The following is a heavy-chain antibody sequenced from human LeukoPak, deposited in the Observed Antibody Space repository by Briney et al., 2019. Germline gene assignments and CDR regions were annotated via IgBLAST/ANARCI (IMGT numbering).Heavy chain of an antibody. CDR1: GYTFTDYY. CDR3: AREGYNWNDTQVYYYYMDV. CDR2: INPSSGAT. V-gene: IGHV1-2*07. J-gene: IGHJ6*03. D-gene: IGHD1-1*01. Sequence: ASVKVSCKASGYTFTDYYMHRVRQAPGQGLEWMGWINPSSGATNYAHKFQRRVAMTRGTSITTASMELSRLRSDDTAVYYCAREGYNWNDTQVYYYYMDVWGKGTTVTVSS.